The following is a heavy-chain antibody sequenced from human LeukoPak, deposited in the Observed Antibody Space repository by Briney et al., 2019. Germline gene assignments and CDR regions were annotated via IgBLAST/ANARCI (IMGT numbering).Heavy chain of an antibody. V-gene: IGHV5-51*01. D-gene: IGHD6-13*01. J-gene: IGHJ4*02. Sequence: GGSLTLSFVGSGYSFTSYWIGWVRQMPGKGVEWMGIIYPADSVGGDSPSFQGHATIAADKTISTVDLQWSSLKASDPAMEYCAGRLCNIAVVCWGQGTLVTVSS. CDR1: GYSFTSYW. CDR3: AGRLCNIAVVC. CDR2: IYPADSVG.